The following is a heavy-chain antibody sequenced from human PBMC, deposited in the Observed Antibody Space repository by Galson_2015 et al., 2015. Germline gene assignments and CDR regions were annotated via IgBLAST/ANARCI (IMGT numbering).Heavy chain of an antibody. CDR3: ATSDHSTSGYLPF. CDR2: INTGNSYT. CDR1: GYSFSIYA. V-gene: IGHV1-3*04. D-gene: IGHD5/OR15-5a*01. Sequence: SVKVSCKASGYSFSIYAIHWVRQAPGQRLEWMGWINTGNSYTVFSQKFQGRVTITRDTSASTAYMELNSLRSEDTAVYYCATSDHSTSGYLPFWGQGTLVTVSS. J-gene: IGHJ4*02.